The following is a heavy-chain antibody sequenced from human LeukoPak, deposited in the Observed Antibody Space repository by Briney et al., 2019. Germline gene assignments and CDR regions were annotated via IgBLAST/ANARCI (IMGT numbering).Heavy chain of an antibody. Sequence: GGSLRLSCAASGFTFSSYAMHWVRQAPGKGLEWVAVISYDGSNKYYADSVKGRFTISRDNSKNTLYLQMNSLRAEDTAVYYCARAATVTPDYWGQGTLSPSPQ. CDR1: GFTFSSYA. CDR2: ISYDGSNK. CDR3: ARAATVTPDY. D-gene: IGHD4-17*01. V-gene: IGHV3-30-3*01. J-gene: IGHJ4*02.